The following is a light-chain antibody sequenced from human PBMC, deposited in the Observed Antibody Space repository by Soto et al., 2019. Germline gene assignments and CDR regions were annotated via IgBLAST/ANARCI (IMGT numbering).Light chain of an antibody. Sequence: DIPMTQSLSTVSASLGDRVTITCRASQSISSWSAWYQQKPGKAPKLLIYDASSLESGVPSRFSGSGSGTEFTLTISILQPDDFATYYCQQYNSYWTFGQGPKVDI. V-gene: IGKV1-5*01. CDR3: QQYNSYWT. J-gene: IGKJ1*01. CDR1: QSISSW. CDR2: DAS.